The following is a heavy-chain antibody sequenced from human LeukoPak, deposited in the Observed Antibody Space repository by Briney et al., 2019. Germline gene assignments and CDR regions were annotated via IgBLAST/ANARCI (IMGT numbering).Heavy chain of an antibody. Sequence: PGGSLRLSCAASGFTFSSYGMHWVRQAPGKGLEWVAVIWYDGSNKNYADSVKGRFTISRDNSKNTLYLQMNSLGAEDTAVYYCARDLYYYDSSGYWDYWGQGTLVTVSS. J-gene: IGHJ4*02. CDR3: ARDLYYYDSSGYWDY. CDR2: IWYDGSNK. V-gene: IGHV3-33*01. CDR1: GFTFSSYG. D-gene: IGHD3-22*01.